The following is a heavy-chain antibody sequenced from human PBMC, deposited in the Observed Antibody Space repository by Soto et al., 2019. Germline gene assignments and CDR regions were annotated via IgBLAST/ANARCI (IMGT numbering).Heavy chain of an antibody. J-gene: IGHJ5*02. D-gene: IGHD2-15*01. CDR3: ARVVGALGHWFDP. CDR2: ISAYNGNT. Sequence: QVQLVQSGAEVKKPGASVKVSCKASGYTFTSYGISWVRQAPGQGLEWMGRISAYNGNTNYAQKLQGRVTMTTDTSTSPAYRGLRSLRSDDTAVYYCARVVGALGHWFDPWGQGTLVTVSS. CDR1: GYTFTSYG. V-gene: IGHV1-18*01.